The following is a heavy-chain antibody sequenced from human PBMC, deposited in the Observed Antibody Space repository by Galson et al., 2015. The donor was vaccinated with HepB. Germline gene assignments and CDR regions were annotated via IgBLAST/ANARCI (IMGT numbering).Heavy chain of an antibody. V-gene: IGHV1-2*02. CDR2: INPNSGGT. D-gene: IGHD1-26*01. Sequence: SVKVSCKASGSTFTGYYMHWVRQAPGQGLEWMGWINPNSGGTNYAQKFQGRVTMTRDTSISTAYMELSSLRSEDTAMYYCATISWEHHSKIAFDIWGQGTMVTVSS. CDR3: ATISWEHHSKIAFDI. CDR1: GSTFTGYY. J-gene: IGHJ3*02.